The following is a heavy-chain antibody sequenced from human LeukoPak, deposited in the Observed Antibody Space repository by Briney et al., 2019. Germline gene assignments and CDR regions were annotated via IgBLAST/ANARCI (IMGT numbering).Heavy chain of an antibody. CDR2: ISSSSSYI. D-gene: IGHD3-22*01. CDR3: AREPANYYDSSGYYYRDAFDI. J-gene: IGHJ3*02. CDR1: GFTFSSYS. Sequence: GASVKVSCKASGFTFSSYSMNWVRQAPGKGLEWVSSISSSSSYIYYADSVKGRFTISRDNAKNSLYLQMNSLRAEDTAVYYCAREPANYYDSSGYYYRDAFDIWGQGTMVTVSS. V-gene: IGHV3-21*01.